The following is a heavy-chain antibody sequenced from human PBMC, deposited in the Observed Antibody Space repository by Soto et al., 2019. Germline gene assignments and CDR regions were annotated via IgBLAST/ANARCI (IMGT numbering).Heavy chain of an antibody. CDR3: ARADHGGYYYYYGMDV. CDR2: IIPIFGTA. V-gene: IGHV1-69*12. CDR1: VGTFSSYA. Sequence: QVQLVQSGAEVKKPGSSVKVSCKASVGTFSSYAISWVRQAPGQGLEWMGGIIPIFGTANYAQKFQGRVTITADESTSTAYMELSSLRSEDTAVYYCARADHGGYYYYYGMDVWGQGTTVTVSS. J-gene: IGHJ6*02.